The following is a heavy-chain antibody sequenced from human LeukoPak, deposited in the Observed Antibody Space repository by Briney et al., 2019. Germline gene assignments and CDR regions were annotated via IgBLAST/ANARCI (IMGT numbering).Heavy chain of an antibody. CDR1: GGSISSHY. CDR3: ARTARVFDS. J-gene: IGHJ4*02. D-gene: IGHD3-10*01. Sequence: PSETLSLTCTVSGGSISSHYWSWIRQAPGKGLECIGYIYISGAANYNPSLRSRVTLSLDPSRNQFSLRLTSVTAADTAVYYCARTARVFDSWGPGILVTVSS. CDR2: IYISGAA. V-gene: IGHV4-4*09.